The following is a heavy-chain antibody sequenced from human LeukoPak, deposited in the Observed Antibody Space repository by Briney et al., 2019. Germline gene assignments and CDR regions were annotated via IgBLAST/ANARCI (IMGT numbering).Heavy chain of an antibody. J-gene: IGHJ6*02. CDR2: ISYDGSNK. CDR1: GFTFSSYA. CDR3: ARDYGDRPPYYYGMDV. V-gene: IGHV3-30-3*01. D-gene: IGHD4-17*01. Sequence: PGRSLRLSCAASGFTFSSYAMPWVRQAPGKGLEWVAVISYDGSNKYYADSVKGRFTISRDNSKNTLYLQMNSLRAEGTAVYYCARDYGDRPPYYYGMDVWGQGTTVTVSS.